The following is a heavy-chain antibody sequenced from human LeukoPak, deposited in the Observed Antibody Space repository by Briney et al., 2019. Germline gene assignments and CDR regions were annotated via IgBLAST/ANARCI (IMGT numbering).Heavy chain of an antibody. J-gene: IGHJ4*02. CDR1: GFTFDGYA. CDR3: ARVRSGGWYDPVDY. V-gene: IGHV3-20*04. Sequence: PGGSLRLSCAASGFTFDGYAMNWVRQAPGKGLEWVSGIYWNGGSTGYADSVKGRFTISRDNAKNSLYLQMNSLRAEDTALYYCARVRSGGWYDPVDYWGQGTLVTVSS. CDR2: IYWNGGST. D-gene: IGHD6-19*01.